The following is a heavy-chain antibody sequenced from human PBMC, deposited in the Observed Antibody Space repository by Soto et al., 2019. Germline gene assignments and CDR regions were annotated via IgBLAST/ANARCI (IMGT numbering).Heavy chain of an antibody. V-gene: IGHV3-30*03. CDR2: ISYDSTKT. CDR1: GFTFNRYG. D-gene: IGHD1-26*01. J-gene: IGHJ6*02. Sequence: QVQLVESGGGVVQPGRSLRLSCAASGFTFNRYGMHWVRQGPGNGLEWVAFISYDSTKTYYADSVKGRFTISRDNSNSALYVQMNSLTGEDTAVYYCARTRSAWSDFHYYSLDVWGQGTTVPVPS. CDR3: ARTRSAWSDFHYYSLDV.